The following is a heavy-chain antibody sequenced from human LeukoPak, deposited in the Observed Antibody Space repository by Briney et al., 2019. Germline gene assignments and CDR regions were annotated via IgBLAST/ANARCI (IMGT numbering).Heavy chain of an antibody. Sequence: ALVKVSCKASGYTFTSYGISWVRQAPGQGLEWMGWISAYNGNTNYAQKLQGRVTMTTDTSTSTAYMELRSLRSDDTAVYYCARDSGVWFGGPMGYYYYGMDVWGQGTTVTVSS. CDR1: GYTFTSYG. J-gene: IGHJ6*02. V-gene: IGHV1-18*01. D-gene: IGHD3-10*01. CDR2: ISAYNGNT. CDR3: ARDSGVWFGGPMGYYYYGMDV.